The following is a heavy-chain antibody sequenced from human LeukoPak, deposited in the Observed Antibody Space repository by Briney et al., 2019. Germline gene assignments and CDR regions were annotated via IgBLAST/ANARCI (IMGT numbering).Heavy chain of an antibody. D-gene: IGHD5-12*01. J-gene: IGHJ4*02. V-gene: IGHV4-34*01. Sequence: SETLSLTCAVYGGSFSGYYWSWIRQPPGKGLEWIGEINHSGSTNYNPSLKSRVTISVDTSKNQFSLKLSSVTAADTAVYYCAREVGGYSGYDLSIDYWGQGTLVTVSS. CDR2: INHSGST. CDR3: AREVGGYSGYDLSIDY. CDR1: GGSFSGYY.